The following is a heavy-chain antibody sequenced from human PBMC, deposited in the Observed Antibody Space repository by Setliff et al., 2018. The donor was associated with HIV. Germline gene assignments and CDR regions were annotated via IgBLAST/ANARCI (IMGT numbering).Heavy chain of an antibody. V-gene: IGHV5-51*01. CDR3: AGHDYFDSRGYFDS. CDR2: IYPGDSDT. D-gene: IGHD3-22*01. J-gene: IGHJ4*02. Sequence: GESLKISCKASGYKFYTYWIGWVRQMPGKGLEWMGIIYPGDSDTRYSRSVQGHVTFSVDTSISTAYLQWDNLKASDTAMYYCAGHDYFDSRGYFDSWGQGTLVTVSS. CDR1: GYKFYTYW.